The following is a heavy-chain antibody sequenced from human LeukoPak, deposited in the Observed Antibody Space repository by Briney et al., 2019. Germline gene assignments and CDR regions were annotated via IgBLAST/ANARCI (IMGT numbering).Heavy chain of an antibody. CDR2: IYYSGST. J-gene: IGHJ3*02. V-gene: IGHV4-31*03. Sequence: SQTLSLTCTVSGGSISSGGYYWSWLRQHPGTGLEWIGYIYYSGSTYYNPSLKSRVTISVDTSKNQFSLKLSSVTAADTAVYYCARDLGDGYNNDAFDIWGQGTMVTVSS. CDR1: GGSISSGGYY. CDR3: ARDLGDGYNNDAFDI. D-gene: IGHD5-24*01.